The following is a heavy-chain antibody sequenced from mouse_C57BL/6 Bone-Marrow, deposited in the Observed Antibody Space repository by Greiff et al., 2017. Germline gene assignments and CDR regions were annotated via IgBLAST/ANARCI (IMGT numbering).Heavy chain of an antibody. Sequence: QVQLQQSGAELVRPGTSVKVSCKASGYAFTNYLIEWVKQRPGQGLEWIGVINPGSGGTNYNEKVKGKATLTADKSSSTAYMQLSSLTSEDSAVYFCARSGPFVRITTVPHYYAMDYWGQGTSVTVSS. J-gene: IGHJ4*01. D-gene: IGHD1-1*01. V-gene: IGHV1-54*01. CDR3: ARSGPFVRITTVPHYYAMDY. CDR1: GYAFTNYL. CDR2: INPGSGGT.